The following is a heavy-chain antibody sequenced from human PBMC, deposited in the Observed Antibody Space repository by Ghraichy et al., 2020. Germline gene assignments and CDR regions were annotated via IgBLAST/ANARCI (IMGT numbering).Heavy chain of an antibody. CDR3: AREVVVAATPGDYYYYMDV. V-gene: IGHV1-69*04. D-gene: IGHD2-15*01. J-gene: IGHJ6*03. CDR1: GGTFSSYT. Sequence: SVKVSCKASGGTFSSYTISWVRQAPGQGLEWMGRIIPILGIANYAQEFQGRVTITADKSTSTAYMELSSLRSEDTAVYYCAREVVVAATPGDYYYYMDVWGKGTTVTVSS. CDR2: IIPILGIA.